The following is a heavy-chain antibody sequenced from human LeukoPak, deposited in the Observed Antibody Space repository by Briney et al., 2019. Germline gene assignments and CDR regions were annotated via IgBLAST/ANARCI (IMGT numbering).Heavy chain of an antibody. CDR1: GGSIGGYS. V-gene: IGHV4-4*07. J-gene: IGHJ4*02. D-gene: IGHD3-10*01. Sequence: SETLSLTCTVSGGSIGGYSWRWISQSTGKGMEWVGRVSSTGRPYYNTSLERRVSFSMCASENHFSLFLNAVTASDTAVYYCVRVSTMVPKLIEPRGYFDYWGQGTLVTASS. CDR2: VSSTGRP. CDR3: VRVSTMVPKLIEPRGYFDY.